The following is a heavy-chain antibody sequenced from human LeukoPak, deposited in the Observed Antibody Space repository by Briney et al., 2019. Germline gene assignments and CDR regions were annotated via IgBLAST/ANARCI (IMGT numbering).Heavy chain of an antibody. Sequence: GASVKVSCKASGYTFTGYYMHWVRQAPGQGLEWMGWINPNSGGTNYAQKFQGRVTMTRDTSISTAYMELRSLRSDDTAVYYCARDGNWNDGFYYYYYGMDVWGQGTTVTVSS. J-gene: IGHJ6*02. CDR1: GYTFTGYY. CDR3: ARDGNWNDGFYYYYYGMDV. D-gene: IGHD1-1*01. CDR2: INPNSGGT. V-gene: IGHV1-2*02.